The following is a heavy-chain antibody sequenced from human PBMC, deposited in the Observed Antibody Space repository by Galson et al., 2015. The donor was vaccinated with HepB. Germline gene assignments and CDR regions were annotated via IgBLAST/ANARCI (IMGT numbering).Heavy chain of an antibody. CDR2: ISSSSSYT. CDR3: ARVKSSGWLDY. J-gene: IGHJ4*02. CDR1: GFTFSDYY. V-gene: IGHV3-11*06. Sequence: SLRLSCAASGFTFSDYYMSWIRQAPGKGLEWVSYISSSSSYTNYADSVKGRFTISRDNAKNSLYLQMNSLRAEDTAVYYCARVKSSGWLDYWGQGTLVTVSS. D-gene: IGHD6-19*01.